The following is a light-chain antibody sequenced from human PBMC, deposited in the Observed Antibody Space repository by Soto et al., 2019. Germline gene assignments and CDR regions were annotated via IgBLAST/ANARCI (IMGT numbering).Light chain of an antibody. CDR1: QSVSSS. V-gene: IGKV3-15*01. CDR2: GTS. Sequence: EIVMTQSPATLSVSPGERATLSCRASQSVSSSLAWYQQKPGQAPRLLIYGTSTRATGIPARFDGSGYGTEFTLTISSLQSEDSAVYYCQQYNNWPWTFGQGTKVEIK. CDR3: QQYNNWPWT. J-gene: IGKJ1*01.